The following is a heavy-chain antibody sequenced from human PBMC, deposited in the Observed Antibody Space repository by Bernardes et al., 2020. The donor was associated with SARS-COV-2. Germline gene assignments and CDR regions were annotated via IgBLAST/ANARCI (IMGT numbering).Heavy chain of an antibody. CDR2: IIGSGVIT. CDR3: ARANNDFWSGGDIWDY. Sequence: GGSLRLSCAASGFTFSSYAMSWVRQAPGKGLEWVSTIIGSGVITYYADSVKGRFTISRDNSKNTLYLQMNSLRAEDTAVYYCARANNDFWSGGDIWDYWGQGTLVTVSS. CDR1: GFTFSSYA. V-gene: IGHV3-23*01. D-gene: IGHD3-3*01. J-gene: IGHJ4*02.